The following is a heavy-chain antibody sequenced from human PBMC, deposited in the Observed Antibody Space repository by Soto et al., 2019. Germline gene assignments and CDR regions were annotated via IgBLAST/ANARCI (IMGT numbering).Heavy chain of an antibody. CDR3: ARYWNAGTLYAAFDI. J-gene: IGHJ3*02. D-gene: IGHD1-1*01. Sequence: QVQLVQSGAEVRKPGSSVKVSCEASGGSFNNYVISWLRQAPGQGLEWMGGIIPNYEAANYAQKFRGRLTITADKATNTAYMELNSLRPEDTATYYCARYWNAGTLYAAFDIWVQGTTVIVS. CDR1: GGSFNNYV. CDR2: IIPNYEAA. V-gene: IGHV1-69*06.